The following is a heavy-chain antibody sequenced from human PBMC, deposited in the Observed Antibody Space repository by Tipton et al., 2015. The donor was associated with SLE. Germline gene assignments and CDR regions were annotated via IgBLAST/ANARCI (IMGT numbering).Heavy chain of an antibody. V-gene: IGHV3-21*01. D-gene: IGHD5-12*01. CDR1: GFTFSSYS. CDR2: ISTSSSYI. J-gene: IGHJ4*02. CDR3: ATIYSGYDSPDF. Sequence: QLVQSGGGVVQPGGTLRLSCAASGFTFSSYSMNWVRQAPGKGLEWVSSISTSSSYIEYADSVKGRFTITRDNAKNSMYLQMNSLRADDTAVYYCATIYSGYDSPDFWGQGTLVSVSS.